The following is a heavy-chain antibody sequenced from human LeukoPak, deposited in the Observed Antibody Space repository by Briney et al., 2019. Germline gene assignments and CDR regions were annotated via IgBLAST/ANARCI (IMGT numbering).Heavy chain of an antibody. V-gene: IGHV4-4*07. Sequence: SETLSLTCTVSGGSISSYYWNWIRQPAGKGLEWIGRFYRSGSTNYNPSLKSRVTMSVDTSKNQFSLMLTSVTAADTAVYYCASSSFGGSSIIAYWGQGTLVTVSS. J-gene: IGHJ4*02. D-gene: IGHD6-6*01. CDR3: ASSSFGGSSIIAY. CDR2: FYRSGST. CDR1: GGSISSYY.